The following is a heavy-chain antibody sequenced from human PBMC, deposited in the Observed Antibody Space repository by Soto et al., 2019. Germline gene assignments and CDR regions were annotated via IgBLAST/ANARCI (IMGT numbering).Heavy chain of an antibody. V-gene: IGHV4-39*01. D-gene: IGHD3-10*01. CDR2: IYYSGST. CDR1: GGSISSSSYY. CDR3: ARLRGSGSRP. Sequence: QLQLQESGPGLVKPSETLSLTCTVSGGSISSSSYYWGWIRQPPGKGLEWIGSIYYSGSTYYNPSLKSRVTISVDTSKNQFSLKLSSVTAADAAVYYCARLRGSGSRPWGQGTLVTVSS. J-gene: IGHJ5*02.